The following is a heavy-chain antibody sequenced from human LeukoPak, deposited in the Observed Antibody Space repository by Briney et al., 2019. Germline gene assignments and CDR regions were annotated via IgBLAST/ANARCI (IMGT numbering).Heavy chain of an antibody. V-gene: IGHV3-21*04. D-gene: IGHD6-6*01. CDR2: ISSSSSYI. CDR3: AKDGMYSSSSSYYFDY. Sequence: GGSLRLSCAASGFTFSSYSMNWVRQAPGKGLEWVSSISSSSSYIYYADSVKGRFTISRDNAKNSLYLQMNSLRAEDTAVYYCAKDGMYSSSSSYYFDYWGQGTLVTVSP. J-gene: IGHJ4*02. CDR1: GFTFSSYS.